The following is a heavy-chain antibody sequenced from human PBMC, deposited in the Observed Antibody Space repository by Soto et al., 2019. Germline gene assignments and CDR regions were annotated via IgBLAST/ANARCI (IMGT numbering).Heavy chain of an antibody. D-gene: IGHD6-6*01. J-gene: IGHJ2*01. CDR2: LNTDGSTT. CDR1: GFTFKSYN. CDR3: VRAPGNSYLYWYFDL. V-gene: IGHV3-74*01. Sequence: EVQLVESGGGSVQPGGSLRLSCAASGFTFKSYNMNWVRQAPGKGLVWVSRLNTDGSTTTYADSVKGRFTISRDTAKITVDLQMNSLGVKDTAVYYGVRAPGNSYLYWYFDLWGRGTLVTVSS.